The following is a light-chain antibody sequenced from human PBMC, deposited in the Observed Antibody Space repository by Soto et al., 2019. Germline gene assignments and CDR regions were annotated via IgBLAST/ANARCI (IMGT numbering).Light chain of an antibody. V-gene: IGKV1-5*01. J-gene: IGKJ2*01. Sequence: DLQMTQSPSTLSAFVGDRVTITCRATQDINNWLAWYQQKPGKAPRLLIYDVSTLQTGVPSRFSGRGSGTEDTLIISSLQPDAVATYYCQQYFHYPVTFGRGTKVEIK. CDR2: DVS. CDR3: QQYFHYPVT. CDR1: QDINNW.